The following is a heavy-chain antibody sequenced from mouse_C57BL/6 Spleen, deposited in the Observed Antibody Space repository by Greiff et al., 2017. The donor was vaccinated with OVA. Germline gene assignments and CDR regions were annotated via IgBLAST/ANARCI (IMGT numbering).Heavy chain of an antibody. CDR1: GYTFTSYW. CDR3: ARAGGYYGSSCMYWYFGD. CDR2: INPSNGGT. D-gene: IGHD1-1*01. Sequence: QVQLQQPGTDLVKPGASVKLSCKASGYTFTSYWMHWVKQRPGQGLEWIGNINPSNGGTNYNEKFKSKATLTVDKSSSTAYMQLSSLTSADSAVSYCARAGGYYGSSCMYWYFGDWGTGTTVTVSS. J-gene: IGHJ1*03. V-gene: IGHV1-53*01.